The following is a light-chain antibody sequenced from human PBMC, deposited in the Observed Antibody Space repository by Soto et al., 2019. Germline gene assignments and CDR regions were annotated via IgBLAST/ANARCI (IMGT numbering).Light chain of an antibody. Sequence: ETVLTQSPATLSLSPGERATLSCRASQSVSSYLARYQQKPGQAPRLLIYDASNRATGIPARFSGSGSGTDFTLTISSLEPADFAVYYCQQRSNWPLTFGGGTKVDIK. V-gene: IGKV3-11*01. CDR2: DAS. CDR3: QQRSNWPLT. CDR1: QSVSSY. J-gene: IGKJ4*01.